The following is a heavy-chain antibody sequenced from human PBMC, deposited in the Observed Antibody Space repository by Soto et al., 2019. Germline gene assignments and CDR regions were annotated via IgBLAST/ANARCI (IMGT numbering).Heavy chain of an antibody. Sequence: QVQLAESGGGVVQPGRSLRLSCAASGFTFSNYGMHWVRQAPGKGLEWLAIISYDGSNKYYADSVKGRFTISRDNSENMVYLQMHSLRADETAVYYCARDRTWGSRSLDYYYYYGTDVWGQGTAVTVSS. CDR3: ARDRTWGSRSLDYYYYYGTDV. V-gene: IGHV3-30*03. CDR1: GFTFSNYG. J-gene: IGHJ6*02. D-gene: IGHD3-10*01. CDR2: ISYDGSNK.